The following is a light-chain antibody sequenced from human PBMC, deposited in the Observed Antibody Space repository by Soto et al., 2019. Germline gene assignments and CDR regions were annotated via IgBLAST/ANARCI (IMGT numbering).Light chain of an antibody. CDR1: QSVSSY. CDR2: DAS. Sequence: EIVLTQSPATLSLSPGERATLSCRASQSVSSYLAWYQQKPGQAPRLLIYDASNRATGIPARFSGGGSGTDFTLTISRLEPEDFAVYFCHQYGDSPQTFGQGTKVDIK. J-gene: IGKJ1*01. CDR3: HQYGDSPQT. V-gene: IGKV3-11*01.